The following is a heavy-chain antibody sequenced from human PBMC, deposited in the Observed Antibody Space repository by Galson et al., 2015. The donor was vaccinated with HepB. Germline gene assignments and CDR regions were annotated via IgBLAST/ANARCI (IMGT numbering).Heavy chain of an antibody. CDR2: IIPIFGTA. J-gene: IGHJ6*02. V-gene: IGHV1-69*13. CDR3: ARVGYCSGGSCYSLDYYYGMDV. Sequence: SVKVSCKASGGTLSSYAISWVRQAPGQGLEWMGGIIPIFGTANYAQKFQGRVTITADESTSTAYMELSSLRSEDTAVYYCARVGYCSGGSCYSLDYYYGMDVWGQGTTVTVSS. D-gene: IGHD2-15*01. CDR1: GGTLSSYA.